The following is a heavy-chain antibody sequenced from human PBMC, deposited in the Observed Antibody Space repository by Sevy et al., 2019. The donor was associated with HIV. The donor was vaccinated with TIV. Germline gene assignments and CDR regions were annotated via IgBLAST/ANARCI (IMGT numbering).Heavy chain of an antibody. D-gene: IGHD6-19*01. CDR2: INSGRNYI. CDR3: ARSSGWSQPTDY. CDR1: GFSFSAYT. Sequence: GGPLRLSCAASGFSFSAYTMNWVRQAPGKGLEWVSSINSGRNYIYYADSMKGRFTISRDNDKNSLYLQMNSLRAEDTAVYYCARSSGWSQPTDYWGQGTLVTVSS. V-gene: IGHV3-21*06. J-gene: IGHJ4*02.